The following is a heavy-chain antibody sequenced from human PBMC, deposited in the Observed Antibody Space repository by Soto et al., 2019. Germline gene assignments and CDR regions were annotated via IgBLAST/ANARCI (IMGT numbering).Heavy chain of an antibody. CDR1: GSTFSSYS. D-gene: IGHD7-27*01. CDR3: ARGGTGLFDY. J-gene: IGHJ4*02. Sequence: EVQLVESGGGLVKPGGSLRLSCVVSGSTFSSYSMNWVRQAPGKGLEWVSSISSSTSYTYYADSVKGRFTISRDNAENSLYLQMNSLRAEDTAVYYCARGGTGLFDYWGQGTLVTVSS. CDR2: ISSSTSYT. V-gene: IGHV3-21*01.